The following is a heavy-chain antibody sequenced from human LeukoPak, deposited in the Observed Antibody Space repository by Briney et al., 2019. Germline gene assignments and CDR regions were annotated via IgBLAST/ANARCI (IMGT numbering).Heavy chain of an antibody. CDR2: VNHSGST. CDR3: ARKSGRSGGPNQIYYYYGLGV. Sequence: PSETLSLTCAVNGGSFSGHYWTWIRQSPGKGLEWIGEVNHSGSTNYNPSLKSRVTISVDTSKNQFSLKLISVTAAEAAVYYCARKSGRSGGPNQIYYYYGLGVWGQGTTVIVSS. J-gene: IGHJ6*02. CDR1: GGSFSGHY. D-gene: IGHD6-19*01. V-gene: IGHV4-34*01.